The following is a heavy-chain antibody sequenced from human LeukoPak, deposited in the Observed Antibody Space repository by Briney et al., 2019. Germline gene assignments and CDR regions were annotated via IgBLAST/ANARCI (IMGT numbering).Heavy chain of an antibody. Sequence: ASVKVSCKASGYTFTSYYMHWVRQAPGQGLEWMGIINPSGGSTSYAQKFQGRVTMTRDTSTSTVYMELSSLRSEDTAVYYCARAIGFSYYYDSSGLPPPWFDPWGQGTLVTVSS. J-gene: IGHJ5*02. CDR2: INPSGGST. CDR1: GYTFTSYY. D-gene: IGHD3-22*01. CDR3: ARAIGFSYYYDSSGLPPPWFDP. V-gene: IGHV1-46*01.